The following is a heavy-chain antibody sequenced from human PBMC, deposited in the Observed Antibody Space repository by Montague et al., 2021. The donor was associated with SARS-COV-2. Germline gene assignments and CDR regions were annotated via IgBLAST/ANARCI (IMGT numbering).Heavy chain of an antibody. V-gene: IGHV2-5*01. Sequence: PALVKPTQTLTLTCTFSGFSLSTSGVGVGWIRQPPGKALEWLALIYWNDDKRYSPSLKSRLTITKDTSKNQVVLTMTNMDPVDTATYYCAHRPIRVTIFGVVTNPYSDYGMDVWGQGTTVTVSS. CDR3: AHRPIRVTIFGVVTNPYSDYGMDV. CDR2: IYWNDDK. CDR1: GFSLSTSGVG. D-gene: IGHD3-3*01. J-gene: IGHJ6*02.